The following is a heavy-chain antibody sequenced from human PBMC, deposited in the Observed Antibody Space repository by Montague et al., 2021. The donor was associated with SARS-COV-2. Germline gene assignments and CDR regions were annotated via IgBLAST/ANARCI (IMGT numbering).Heavy chain of an antibody. Sequence: SESLSLTYTVSGGSIRSSSYYWGWIRQPPGKGLEWIGSIYYSGSTYYNPSLKSRVTISVDTSKNQFSLKLSSVTAADTAVYYCARHGKTRIAMIVVVIGYFDYWGQGTLVTVSS. CDR1: GGSIRSSSYY. CDR3: ARHGKTRIAMIVVVIGYFDY. V-gene: IGHV4-39*01. CDR2: IYYSGST. J-gene: IGHJ4*02. D-gene: IGHD3-22*01.